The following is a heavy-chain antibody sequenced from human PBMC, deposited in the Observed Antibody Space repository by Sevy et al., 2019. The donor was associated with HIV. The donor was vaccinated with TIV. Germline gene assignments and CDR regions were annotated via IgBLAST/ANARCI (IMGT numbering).Heavy chain of an antibody. V-gene: IGHV3-49*04. D-gene: IGHD6-13*01. J-gene: IGHJ4*02. CDR3: TRWKAAQSIFDY. CDR1: GFTFGDYC. CDR2: LKGDVYGGTV. Sequence: GESLKISCTASGFTFGDYCMSWVRQAPGKGLEWVPFLKGDVYGGTVDHAASVRGRFVISRDDSKTIAYLQMNDLKTEETGVYYCTRWKAAQSIFDYWGQGALVTVSS.